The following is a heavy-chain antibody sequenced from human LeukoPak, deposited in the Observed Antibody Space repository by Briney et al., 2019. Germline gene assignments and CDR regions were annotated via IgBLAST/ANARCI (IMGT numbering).Heavy chain of an antibody. CDR3: ARHPHDYGDYVGAFDI. Sequence: SVKVSCKASGGTFSSYAISWVRQAPGQGLEWMGGIIPIFGTANYAQKFQGRVTITADESTSTAYMELGSLRSEDTAVYYCARHPHDYGDYVGAFDIWGQGTMVTVSS. J-gene: IGHJ3*02. CDR2: IIPIFGTA. D-gene: IGHD4-17*01. CDR1: GGTFSSYA. V-gene: IGHV1-69*13.